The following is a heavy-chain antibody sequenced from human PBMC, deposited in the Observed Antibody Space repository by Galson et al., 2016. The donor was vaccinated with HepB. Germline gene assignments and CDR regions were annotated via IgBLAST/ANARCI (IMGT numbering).Heavy chain of an antibody. CDR2: IYYSGST. CDR1: GGSISISSHY. Sequence: SETLSLTCTVSGGSISISSHYWGWIRQPPGKGLDWIGTIYYSGSTYYNPSLKSRVTISVDTSKNQFSLKLRSVTAADTAVYYCARQRRQWLAHIDYWGQGIQVTVSS. D-gene: IGHD6-19*01. V-gene: IGHV4-39*01. J-gene: IGHJ4*02. CDR3: ARQRRQWLAHIDY.